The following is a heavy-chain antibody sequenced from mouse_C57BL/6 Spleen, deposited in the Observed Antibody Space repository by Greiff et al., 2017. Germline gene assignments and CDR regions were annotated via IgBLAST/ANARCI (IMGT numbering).Heavy chain of an antibody. V-gene: IGHV1-15*01. CDR2: IDPETGGT. CDR1: GFTFTDYE. D-gene: IGHD1-1*01. CDR3: TRGVYGYYFDY. J-gene: IGHJ2*01. Sequence: VKLMESGAELVRPGASVTLSCKASGFTFTDYEMHWVKQTPVHGLEWIGAIDPETGGTAYNQKFKGKAILTADKSSSTAYMELRSLTSEDSAVYYCTRGVYGYYFDYWGQGTTLTVSS.